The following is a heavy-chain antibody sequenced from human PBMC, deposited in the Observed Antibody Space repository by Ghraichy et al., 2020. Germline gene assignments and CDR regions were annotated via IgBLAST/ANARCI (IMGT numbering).Heavy chain of an antibody. CDR1: GYSFTSYW. Sequence: GESLNISCKGSGYSFTSYWISWVRQMPGKGLEWMGRIDPSDSYTNYSPSFQGHVTISADNSISTAYLQWSSLKASDTAMYYCASSWGDQGYYYYMDVWGKGTTVTVSS. CDR2: IDPSDSYT. J-gene: IGHJ6*03. CDR3: ASSWGDQGYYYYMDV. V-gene: IGHV5-10-1*01. D-gene: IGHD7-27*01.